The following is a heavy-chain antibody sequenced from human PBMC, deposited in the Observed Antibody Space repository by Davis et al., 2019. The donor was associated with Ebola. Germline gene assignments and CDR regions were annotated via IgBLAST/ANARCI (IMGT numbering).Heavy chain of an antibody. CDR1: GYSFAAHY. CDR2: INPNFGGK. J-gene: IGHJ5*02. Sequence: AASVKVSCKASGYSFAAHYIHWVRQAPGQGLEWMGRINPNFGGKIYAQNFQDRVTLTIDTSINTAYMELDRLRSDDTAVYYCARGHTYGRWDDWFDPWGQGTLVTVSS. D-gene: IGHD4-17*01. CDR3: ARGHTYGRWDDWFDP. V-gene: IGHV1-2*06.